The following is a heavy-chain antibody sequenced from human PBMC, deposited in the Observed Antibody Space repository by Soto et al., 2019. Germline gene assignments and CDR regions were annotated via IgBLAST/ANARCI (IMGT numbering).Heavy chain of an antibody. CDR1: GFVFSDFQ. CDR3: ARDNLAFQGAFDL. CDR2: ITGTSAFI. V-gene: IGHV3-21*01. J-gene: IGHJ4*02. Sequence: GGSLRLSCAASGFVFSDFQFNWVRQAPGRGLEWPSSITGTSAFIEYAESIEGQFTISRDNPNNLLFLHMDNLRPEDTAVYYCARDNLAFQGAFDLWGQGTPVTVSS. D-gene: IGHD3-16*01.